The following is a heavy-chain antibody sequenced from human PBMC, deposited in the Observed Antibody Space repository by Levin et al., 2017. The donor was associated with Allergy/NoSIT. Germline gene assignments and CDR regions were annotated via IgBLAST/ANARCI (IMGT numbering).Heavy chain of an antibody. V-gene: IGHV4-39*01. CDR1: GGSISSSSYY. Sequence: SQTLSLTCTVSGGSISSSSYYWGWIRQPPGKGLEWIGSIYYSGSTYYNPSLKSRVTISVDTSKNQFSLKLSSVTAADTAVYYCARYATTPGIAAYWGKGTTVTVSS. CDR2: IYYSGST. J-gene: IGHJ6*04. D-gene: IGHD6-13*01. CDR3: ARYATTPGIAAY.